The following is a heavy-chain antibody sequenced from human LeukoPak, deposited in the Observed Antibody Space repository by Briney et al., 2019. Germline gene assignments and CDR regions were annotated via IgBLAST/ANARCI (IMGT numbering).Heavy chain of an antibody. J-gene: IGHJ4*02. CDR3: ALDSSGWSVFDY. CDR2: IYWDDDK. Sequence: SGPTLVKPTQTLTLTCTFSGFSLSTSGVGVGWIRQPPGKALEWLALIYWDDDKRYSPSLKSRLTITKDTSKNQVVLTMTNMDPVDSATYYCALDSSGWSVFDYWGQGTLVTVSS. CDR1: GFSLSTSGVG. D-gene: IGHD6-19*01. V-gene: IGHV2-5*02.